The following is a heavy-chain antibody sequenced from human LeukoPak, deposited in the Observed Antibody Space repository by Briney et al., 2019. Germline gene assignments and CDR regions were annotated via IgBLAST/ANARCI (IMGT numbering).Heavy chain of an antibody. CDR1: GFTFNNFA. Sequence: GGSLRLFCSASGFTFNNFALSWVRQAPGKGLEWVSAISSAGETAFYADSVRGRFTISRDNSKNTVYLQMNTLRIEDMAIYYCAKYYYDSSASRGGFDSWGQGTLVTVSS. CDR3: AKYYYDSSASRGGFDS. J-gene: IGHJ4*02. D-gene: IGHD3-22*01. V-gene: IGHV3-23*01. CDR2: ISSAGETA.